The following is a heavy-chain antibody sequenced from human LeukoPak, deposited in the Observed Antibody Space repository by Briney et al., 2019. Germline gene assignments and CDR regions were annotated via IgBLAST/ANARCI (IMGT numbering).Heavy chain of an antibody. CDR1: GFTFSSYW. V-gene: IGHV3-7*01. CDR2: IKQDGSEK. D-gene: IGHD3-10*01. Sequence: PGGSLRLSCAASGFTFSSYWMSWVRQAPGKGLEWVANIKQDGSEKYYVDSVKGRFTISRDNAKNSLYLQMNSLRAEDTAVYYCARLWGANVWFGESQGFFDYWAREPWSPSPQ. CDR3: ARLWGANVWFGESQGFFDY. J-gene: IGHJ4*02.